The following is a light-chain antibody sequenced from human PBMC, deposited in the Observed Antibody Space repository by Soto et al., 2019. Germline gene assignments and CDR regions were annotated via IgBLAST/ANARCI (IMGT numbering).Light chain of an antibody. Sequence: DIPMTQSPSSLSASVGDRVTITCRASQSISSYLNWYQQKPGKAPKLLIYAASSLQSGVPSRFSGNGSGTDFTLTISSLPPEDFATYYCQQSYSTPYTFGQGTKLEIK. V-gene: IGKV1-39*01. CDR2: AAS. CDR3: QQSYSTPYT. J-gene: IGKJ2*01. CDR1: QSISSY.